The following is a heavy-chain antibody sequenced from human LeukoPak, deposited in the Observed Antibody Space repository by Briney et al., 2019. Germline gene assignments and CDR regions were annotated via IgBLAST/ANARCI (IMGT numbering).Heavy chain of an antibody. CDR2: ISSSGSTI. V-gene: IGHV3-48*03. Sequence: GGSLRLSCAASGFTFSSYEMNWVRQAPGKGLEWVSYISSSGSTIYYADSVKGRFTISRDNAKNSLYPQMNSLRAEDTAVYYCARDSPGIAAAGLYYFDYWGQGTLVTVSS. D-gene: IGHD6-13*01. CDR3: ARDSPGIAAAGLYYFDY. CDR1: GFTFSSYE. J-gene: IGHJ4*02.